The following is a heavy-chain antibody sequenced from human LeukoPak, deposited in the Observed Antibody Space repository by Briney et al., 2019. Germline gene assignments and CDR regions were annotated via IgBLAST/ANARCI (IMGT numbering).Heavy chain of an antibody. J-gene: IGHJ4*02. D-gene: IGHD5-24*01. Sequence: SETLSLTCAVYGGSFSGYYWSWIRQPPGKGLEWIGEINHSGSTNYNPSPKSRVTISVDTSKNQFSLKLSSVTAADTAVYCCAIAQMATINYWGQGTLVTVSS. CDR2: INHSGST. CDR1: GGSFSGYY. V-gene: IGHV4-34*01. CDR3: AIAQMATINY.